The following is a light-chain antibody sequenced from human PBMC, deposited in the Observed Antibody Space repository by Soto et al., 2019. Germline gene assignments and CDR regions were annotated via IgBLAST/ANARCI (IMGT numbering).Light chain of an antibody. Sequence: EIVLAQSPGTLSLPPGERGTLSCRASQSISSRKIAWFQQKPGQAPRLLMYGASSRGTGIPDRFSGGGSGTNFTLTISSLDPEDFAVYYCLQYDTSPLPFGGGTKVEIK. J-gene: IGKJ4*01. CDR2: GAS. CDR3: LQYDTSPLP. CDR1: QSISSRK. V-gene: IGKV3-20*01.